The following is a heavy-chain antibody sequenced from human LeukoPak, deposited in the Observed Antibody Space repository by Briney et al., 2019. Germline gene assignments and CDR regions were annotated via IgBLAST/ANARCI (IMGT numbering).Heavy chain of an antibody. CDR1: GGSISTAGHY. V-gene: IGHV4-31*03. CDR2: IHHSGST. CDR3: ARVLNYYDNSGSYYYFDY. J-gene: IGHJ4*02. Sequence: SETLSLTSTVSGGSISTAGHYWSWIRQHPGKGLEWIGYIHHSGSTYYNASLKSRVTISVDTSENQFSLNLSSVTAADTAVYYCARVLNYYDNSGSYYYFDYWGQGTQVTVSS. D-gene: IGHD3-22*01.